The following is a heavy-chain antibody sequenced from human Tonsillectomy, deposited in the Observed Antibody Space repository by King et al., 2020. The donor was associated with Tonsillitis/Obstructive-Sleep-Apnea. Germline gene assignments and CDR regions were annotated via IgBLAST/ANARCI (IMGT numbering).Heavy chain of an antibody. CDR3: TRDAISTEFSYYYYMDV. CDR1: GFTFGDYA. D-gene: IGHD3-10*01. V-gene: IGHV3-49*04. Sequence: VQLVESGGGLVQPGRSLRLSCTASGFTFGDYAMSWVRQAPGKGLEWVGFIRSKAYGGTTEYAASVKGRFTISRDDSKSIAYLQMNSLKTEDTAVYYCTRDAISTEFSYYYYMDVWGKGTTVTVSS. CDR2: IRSKAYGGTT. J-gene: IGHJ6*03.